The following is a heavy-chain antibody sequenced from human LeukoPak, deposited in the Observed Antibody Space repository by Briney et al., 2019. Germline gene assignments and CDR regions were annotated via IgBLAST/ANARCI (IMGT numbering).Heavy chain of an antibody. V-gene: IGHV3-23*01. CDR2: IGSDGRTT. CDR3: AAYYYGSGTSSRGGFDY. Sequence: GGSLRLSCAASGFTFSSYVMSWVRQAPGKGLVWVSVIGSDGRTTSYADSVKGRFTTSRDNSKNTVYLKMDSLRPEDTAVYYCAAYYYGSGTSSRGGFDYWGQGAQVTVSS. CDR1: GFTFSSYV. D-gene: IGHD3-10*01. J-gene: IGHJ4*02.